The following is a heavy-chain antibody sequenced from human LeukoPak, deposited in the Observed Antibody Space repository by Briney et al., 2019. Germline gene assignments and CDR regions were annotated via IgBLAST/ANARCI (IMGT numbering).Heavy chain of an antibody. V-gene: IGHV1-69*05. CDR1: GGTFSSYA. CDR3: ARDQAGSGWFDY. J-gene: IGHJ4*02. Sequence: ASVKVSCKASGGTFSSYAISWVRQAPGQGLEWMGGTIPIFGTANYAQKFQGRVTITTDESTSTAYMELSSLRSEDTAVYYCARDQAGSGWFDYWGQGTLVTVSS. D-gene: IGHD6-19*01. CDR2: TIPIFGTA.